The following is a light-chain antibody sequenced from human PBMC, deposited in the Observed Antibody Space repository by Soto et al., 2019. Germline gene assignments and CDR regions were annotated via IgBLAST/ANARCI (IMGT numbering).Light chain of an antibody. J-gene: IGKJ5*01. Sequence: DIKMTQSPSSLSASVEDRAIITCRASQSISNHLNWYQQKPGKAPKLLIFAASSLQSGVTSRFSGSRSGPDFTLTISSLQPEDFATYYCQQANSFPITVGQETRLEIK. CDR1: QSISNH. CDR2: AAS. CDR3: QQANSFPIT. V-gene: IGKV1-39*01.